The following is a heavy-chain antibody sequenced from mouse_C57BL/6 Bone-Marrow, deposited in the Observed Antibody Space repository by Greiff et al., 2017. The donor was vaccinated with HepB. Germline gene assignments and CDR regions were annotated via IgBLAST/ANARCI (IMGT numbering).Heavy chain of an antibody. CDR3: AREATTVVDWYFDV. J-gene: IGHJ1*03. CDR1: GFTFSDYY. D-gene: IGHD1-1*01. V-gene: IGHV5-16*01. Sequence: EVKLVESEEGLVQPGSSMKLSCTASGFTFSDYYMAWVRQVPEKGLEWVANINYDGSSTYYLDSLKSRFIISRDNAKNILYLQMSSLKSEDTATYYCAREATTVVDWYFDVWGTGTTVTVSS. CDR2: INYDGSST.